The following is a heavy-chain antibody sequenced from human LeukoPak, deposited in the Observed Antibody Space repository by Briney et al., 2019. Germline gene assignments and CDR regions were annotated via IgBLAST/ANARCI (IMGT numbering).Heavy chain of an antibody. CDR1: GFTFSRYA. CDR3: AKLSRDGLLWFGDRSASYAMDV. Sequence: GGSLRLSCAASGFTFSRYAMTWVRQAPGKGLEWVSAISGSGSSTSYADSVKGRFTISRDNSKNALYLQMNSLRAEDTAVYYCAKLSRDGLLWFGDRSASYAMDVWGQGTTVAVSS. V-gene: IGHV3-23*01. CDR2: ISGSGSST. D-gene: IGHD3-10*01. J-gene: IGHJ6*02.